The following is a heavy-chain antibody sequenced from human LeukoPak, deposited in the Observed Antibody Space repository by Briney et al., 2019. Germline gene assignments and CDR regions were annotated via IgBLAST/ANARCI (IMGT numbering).Heavy chain of an antibody. Sequence: GGSLRLSCAASGFTFSSYTMSWVRQAPGKGLVWVSRISTDGGTTTYADSVRGRFTISRDNANNTLYLQMNSLRAEDTAVYYCARDEGHDYDFWSGYYPADYWGQGTLVTVSS. CDR3: ARDEGHDYDFWSGYYPADY. V-gene: IGHV3-74*01. D-gene: IGHD3-3*01. CDR1: GFTFSSYT. J-gene: IGHJ4*02. CDR2: ISTDGGTT.